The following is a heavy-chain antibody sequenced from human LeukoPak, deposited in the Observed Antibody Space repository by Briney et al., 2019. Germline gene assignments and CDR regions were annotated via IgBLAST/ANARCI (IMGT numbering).Heavy chain of an antibody. D-gene: IGHD2-2*01. V-gene: IGHV6-1*01. CDR3: ARTDDIVVVPAAIMATGWFDP. J-gene: IGHJ5*02. CDR2: TYYRSKWYN. Sequence: SQTLSLTCAISGDSVSSNSAAWNWIRQSPSRGLEWLGRTYYRSKWYNDYAVSVKSRITINPDTSKNQFPLQLNSVTPEDTAVYYCARTDDIVVVPAAIMATGWFDPWGQGTLVTVSS. CDR1: GDSVSSNSAA.